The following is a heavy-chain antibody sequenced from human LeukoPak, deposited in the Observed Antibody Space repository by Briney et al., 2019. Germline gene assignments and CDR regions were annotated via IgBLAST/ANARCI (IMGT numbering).Heavy chain of an antibody. CDR3: ARVRIGQQLDKYYYYAMDV. Sequence: ASVKVSCKSSGYTFTDYYMHWVRQAPGQGLEWMGWINPNSGGTNYAQKFQGRVTMTTDTSISTAYMEVSRLRSDDTAVYYCARVRIGQQLDKYYYYAMDVWGQGTTVTVSS. CDR1: GYTFTDYY. D-gene: IGHD6-13*01. V-gene: IGHV1-2*02. J-gene: IGHJ6*02. CDR2: INPNSGGT.